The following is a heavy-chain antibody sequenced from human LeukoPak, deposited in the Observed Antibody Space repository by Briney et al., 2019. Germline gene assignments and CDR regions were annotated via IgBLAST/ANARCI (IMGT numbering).Heavy chain of an antibody. V-gene: IGHV4-30-2*01. CDR3: ARYSSSWKGSFDY. CDR1: GGSISSGGYS. Sequence: SQTLSLTCAVSGGSISSGGYSWSWIRQPPGKGLEWIGYIYHSGSTYYNPSLKSRVTISVDSSKNQFSLKLSSVTAADTAVYYCARYSSSWKGSFDYWGQGTLVTVSS. D-gene: IGHD6-13*01. J-gene: IGHJ4*02. CDR2: IYHSGST.